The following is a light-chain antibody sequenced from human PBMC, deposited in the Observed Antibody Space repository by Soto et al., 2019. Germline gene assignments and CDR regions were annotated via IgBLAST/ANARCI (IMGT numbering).Light chain of an antibody. CDR2: DAS. Sequence: DIQMTQSPSTLSASVGDRVTITCRASQNIRSRLAWFQQKPGKAPKLLIYDASSLESGVPQRFSGSGSGTEFTLTISSLQTDDFATYYCQQSDTYPLTFGQGTRLEIK. CDR3: QQSDTYPLT. J-gene: IGKJ5*01. CDR1: QNIRSR. V-gene: IGKV1-5*01.